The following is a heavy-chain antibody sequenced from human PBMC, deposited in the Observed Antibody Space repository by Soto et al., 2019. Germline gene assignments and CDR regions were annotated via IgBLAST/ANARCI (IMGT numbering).Heavy chain of an antibody. CDR1: GGSISSYY. CDR2: IYYSGST. V-gene: IGHV4-59*01. J-gene: IGHJ6*02. CDR3: ARFGNYGSGSYYNVGDTREGMDV. Sequence: SETLSLTCTVSGGSISSYYWSWIRQPPGKGLEWIGYIYYSGSTNYNPSLKSRVTISVDTSKNQFSLKLSSVTAADTAVYYCARFGNYGSGSYYNVGDTREGMDVWGQGTTVTVSS. D-gene: IGHD3-10*01.